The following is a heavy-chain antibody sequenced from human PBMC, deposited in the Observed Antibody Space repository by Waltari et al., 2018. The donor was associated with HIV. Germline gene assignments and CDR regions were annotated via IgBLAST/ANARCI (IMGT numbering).Heavy chain of an antibody. CDR3: ARGYSSSRWIPLYH. Sequence: QVQLVESGGGVVQPGTSLTLSCAVSGFTFSNFAIHWVRQSTGKGLGWLSFFWSDGAEIYYADYVKGRFTVSKDSSQKTLYLHLTSLRAEDTALYYCARGYSSSRWIPLYHWGRGTLVTVSS. D-gene: IGHD6-6*01. J-gene: IGHJ4*02. CDR1: GFTFSNFA. CDR2: FWSDGAEI. V-gene: IGHV3-33*01.